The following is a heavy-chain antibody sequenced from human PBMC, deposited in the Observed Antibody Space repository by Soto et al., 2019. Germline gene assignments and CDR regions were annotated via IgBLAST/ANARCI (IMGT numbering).Heavy chain of an antibody. CDR2: IIPIFGTA. CDR3: ARDSCSGGSCYSRADWWFDP. CDR1: GGTFSSYA. Sequence: QVQLVQSGAEVKKPGSSVKVSCKASGGTFSSYAISWVRQAPGQGLEWMGGIIPIFGTANYAQKFQGRVTITADESTSTAYMELSSLRSEDTAVYYCARDSCSGGSCYSRADWWFDPWGQGTLVTVSS. V-gene: IGHV1-69*12. J-gene: IGHJ5*02. D-gene: IGHD2-15*01.